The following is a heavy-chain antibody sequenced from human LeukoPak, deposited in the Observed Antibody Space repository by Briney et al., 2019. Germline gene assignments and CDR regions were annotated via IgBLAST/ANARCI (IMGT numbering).Heavy chain of an antibody. J-gene: IGHJ3*02. CDR3: ARDVPYCGGNCHDAFDI. Sequence: ASVKVSCKASGYTFTSYDINWVRQATGQGLEWMGWMNPNSGNTGYAQKFQGRVTITRNTSISTVYMELSSLRSEDTALYYCARDVPYCGGNCHDAFDIWGQGTKVTVSS. V-gene: IGHV1-8*03. CDR1: GYTFTSYD. D-gene: IGHD2-21*02. CDR2: MNPNSGNT.